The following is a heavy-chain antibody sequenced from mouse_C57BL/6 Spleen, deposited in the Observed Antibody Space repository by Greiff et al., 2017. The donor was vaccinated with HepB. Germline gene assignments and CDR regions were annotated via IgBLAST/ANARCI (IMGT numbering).Heavy chain of an antibody. CDR1: GYTFTGYW. D-gene: IGHD2-2*01. V-gene: IGHV1-9*01. Sequence: QVQLKESGAELMKPGASVKLSCKATGYTFTGYWIEWVKQRPGHGLEWIGEILPGSGSTNDNEKFKGKATFTADTSSNTAYMQLSSLTTEDSAIYYCAGGYPFAYWGQGTLVTVSA. CDR2: ILPGSGST. J-gene: IGHJ3*01. CDR3: AGGYPFAY.